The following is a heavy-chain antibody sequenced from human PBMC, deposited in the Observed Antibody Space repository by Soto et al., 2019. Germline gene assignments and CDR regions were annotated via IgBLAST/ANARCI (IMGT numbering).Heavy chain of an antibody. CDR1: GFTVSYNY. V-gene: IGHV3-30-3*01. CDR3: ARDGGYSYGPFDY. Sequence: PGGSLGLSCAASGFTVSYNYMSWVRQAPGKGLEWVAVITYDAYNKYYTDSVKGRFTISRDNSKNSLYLQVNSLRAEDTAVYYCARDGGYSYGPFDYWGQGTLVTVSS. D-gene: IGHD5-18*01. J-gene: IGHJ4*02. CDR2: ITYDAYNK.